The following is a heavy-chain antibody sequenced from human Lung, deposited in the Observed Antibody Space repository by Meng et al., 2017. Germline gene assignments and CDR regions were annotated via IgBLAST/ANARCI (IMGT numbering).Heavy chain of an antibody. V-gene: IGHV4-4*02. D-gene: IGHD3-10*01. CDR3: ARGSITMVRGVSVFDP. CDR2: IYHSGST. Sequence: QVRTRAAGPGLWNHSGTLPPTGVVSGGSISRSNWWSWVRQPPGKGLEWIGEIYHSGSTNYNPSLKSRVTISVDKSKNQFSLKLSSVTAADTAVYYCARGSITMVRGVSVFDPWGQGTLVTVSS. J-gene: IGHJ5*02. CDR1: GGSISRSNW.